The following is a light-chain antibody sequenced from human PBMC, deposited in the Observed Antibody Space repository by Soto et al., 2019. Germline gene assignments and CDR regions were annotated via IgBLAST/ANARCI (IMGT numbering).Light chain of an antibody. J-gene: IGKJ5*01. CDR2: GAS. CDR3: QQFSGYPLT. CDR1: QGISSH. Sequence: AIQLTQSPSSLSASVGDRVTITCRASQGISSHLAWYQQRPGKAPNLLIYGASNLQSGVPSRFSGSGSGTDFTLTISSLQPEDFATYYCQQFSGYPLTFGQGTRLEI. V-gene: IGKV1-13*02.